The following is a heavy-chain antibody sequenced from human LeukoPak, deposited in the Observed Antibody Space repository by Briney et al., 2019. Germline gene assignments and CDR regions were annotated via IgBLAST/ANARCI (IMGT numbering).Heavy chain of an antibody. D-gene: IGHD3-10*01. CDR1: GFTFSSYG. V-gene: IGHV3-30*03. CDR3: ASMGKYYYGSGGALDY. Sequence: GRTLRLSCAASGFTFSSYGMHWVRQAPGKGLEWVAVISYDGSNKYYADSVKGRFTISRDNSKNTLYLQMNSLRAEDTAVYYCASMGKYYYGSGGALDYWGQGTLVTVSS. CDR2: ISYDGSNK. J-gene: IGHJ4*02.